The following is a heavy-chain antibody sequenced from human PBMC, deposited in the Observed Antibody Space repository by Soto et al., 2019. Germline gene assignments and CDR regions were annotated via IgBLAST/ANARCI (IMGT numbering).Heavy chain of an antibody. D-gene: IGHD3-16*01. Sequence: QVHLVQSGAEVKKPGASVKVSCKGSGYAFTTYGITWVRQAPGQGLEWMGWISAHNGNTNYAQKLQGRVTVTRDTATSRAYMELRSVRSDDTAVYYCARGGHGDYWGQGALVTVSS. J-gene: IGHJ4*02. CDR3: ARGGHGDY. CDR2: ISAHNGNT. V-gene: IGHV1-18*01. CDR1: GYAFTTYG.